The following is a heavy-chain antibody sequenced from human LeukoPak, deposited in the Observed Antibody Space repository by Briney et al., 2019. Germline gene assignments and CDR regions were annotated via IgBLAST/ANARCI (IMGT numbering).Heavy chain of an antibody. J-gene: IGHJ6*03. CDR1: GASISGGNYY. Sequence: SETLSLTCTVSGASISGGNYYWSWIRQSAGKGLEWIGRIYASGSTTYNPSLKSRVAMSVDTSKNQFSLKVTSVTAADTAVYFCVTDTRYDMDVWGSGTTVTVSS. CDR2: IYASGST. CDR3: VTDTRYDMDV. V-gene: IGHV4-61*02.